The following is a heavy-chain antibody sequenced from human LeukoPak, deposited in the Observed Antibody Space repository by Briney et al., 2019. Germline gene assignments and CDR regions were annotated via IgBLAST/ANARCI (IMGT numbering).Heavy chain of an antibody. CDR2: IYYTGST. J-gene: IGHJ4*02. CDR3: ARGLVTVTTKFDY. V-gene: IGHV4-38-2*02. D-gene: IGHD4-17*01. CDR1: GYSISSGYY. Sequence: SETLSLTCTVSGYSISSGYYWAWIRQPPGKGLEWIGSIYYTGSTYYNPSLKSRVTISVDTSKNQFSLKLSSVTAADTAVYYCARGLVTVTTKFDYWGQGTLVTVSS.